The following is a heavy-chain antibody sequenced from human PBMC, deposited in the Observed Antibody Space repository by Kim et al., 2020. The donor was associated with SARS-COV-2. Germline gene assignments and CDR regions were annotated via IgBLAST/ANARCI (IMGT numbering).Heavy chain of an antibody. CDR1: GGTFSSYA. D-gene: IGHD2-15*01. Sequence: SVKVSCKASGGTFSSYAISWVRQAPGQGLEWMGGIIPIFGTANYAQKFQGRVTITADESTSTAYMELSSLRSEDTAVYCCARGPVGYCSGGSCDLLFWGQGTLVTVSS. CDR3: ARGPVGYCSGGSCDLLF. CDR2: IIPIFGTA. J-gene: IGHJ4*02. V-gene: IGHV1-69*13.